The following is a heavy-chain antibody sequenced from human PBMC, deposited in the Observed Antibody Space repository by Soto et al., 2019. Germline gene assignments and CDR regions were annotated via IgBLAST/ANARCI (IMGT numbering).Heavy chain of an antibody. CDR3: ARFLVVVVAATPGMDV. J-gene: IGHJ6*02. D-gene: IGHD2-15*01. V-gene: IGHV4-34*01. Sequence: SETLSLTCAVYGGSFSGYYWSWIRQPPGKGLEWIGEINHSGSTNYNPSLKSRVTISVDTSKNQFSLKLSSVTAADTAVYYCARFLVVVVAATPGMDVWGQGTTVTVSS. CDR2: INHSGST. CDR1: GGSFSGYY.